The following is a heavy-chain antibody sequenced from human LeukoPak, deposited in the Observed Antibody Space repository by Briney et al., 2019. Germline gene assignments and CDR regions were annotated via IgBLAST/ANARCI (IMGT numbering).Heavy chain of an antibody. J-gene: IGHJ4*02. CDR2: ISAYNGNT. Sequence: ASVKVSCKASGYTFTSYGISWVRQAPGQGLEWMGWISAYNGNTNYAQKLQGRVTMTTDTSTSTAYMELRSLRSDDTAVYYCARDFPSPPPGAVADDYWGRGTTVTVSS. CDR3: ARDFPSPPPGAVADDY. CDR1: GYTFTSYG. D-gene: IGHD6-19*01. V-gene: IGHV1-18*01.